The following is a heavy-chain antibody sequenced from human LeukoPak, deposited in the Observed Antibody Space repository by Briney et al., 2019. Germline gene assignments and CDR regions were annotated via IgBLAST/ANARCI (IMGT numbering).Heavy chain of an antibody. CDR2: IRTASST. CDR3: ARDHYGDYMIDS. CDR1: GFTFSIYT. D-gene: IGHD4-17*01. V-gene: IGHV3-48*04. Sequence: GGSLRLSFAASGFTFSIYTRNWLRQAPGRGREWVSYIRTASSTYYADSVKGRFIISRDNVKNLLYLQMTSLRAEDTAVYYCARDHYGDYMIDSWGQGTLVTVSS. J-gene: IGHJ4*02.